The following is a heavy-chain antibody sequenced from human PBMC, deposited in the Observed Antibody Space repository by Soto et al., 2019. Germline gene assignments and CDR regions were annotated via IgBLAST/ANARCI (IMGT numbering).Heavy chain of an antibody. CDR1: GGSFSGYY. CDR2: INHSGST. D-gene: IGHD6-13*01. V-gene: IGHV4-34*01. Sequence: ATLSLTCAVSGGSFSGYYWSWIRQPPGKGLEWIGEINHSGSTNYNPSLKSRVTISVDTSKNQFSLKLSSVTAADTAVYYCARRSIAAAGTGDYWGQGTLVTVSS. CDR3: ARRSIAAAGTGDY. J-gene: IGHJ4*02.